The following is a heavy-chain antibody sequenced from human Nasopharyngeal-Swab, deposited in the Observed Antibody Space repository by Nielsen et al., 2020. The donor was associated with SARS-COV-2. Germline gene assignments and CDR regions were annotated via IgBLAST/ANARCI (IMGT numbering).Heavy chain of an antibody. CDR2: INWNSGRK. Sequence: SLKISCAASGFTFDDYSMHWVRQAPGKGLEWVSCINWNSGRKGYADSVKGRFTISRDNTKSSLYLQMDSLRAEDTALYYCAKARRTDTYGYECFDSWGQGTLVTVSS. D-gene: IGHD5-18*01. CDR3: AKARRTDTYGYECFDS. CDR1: GFTFDDYS. V-gene: IGHV3-9*01. J-gene: IGHJ4*02.